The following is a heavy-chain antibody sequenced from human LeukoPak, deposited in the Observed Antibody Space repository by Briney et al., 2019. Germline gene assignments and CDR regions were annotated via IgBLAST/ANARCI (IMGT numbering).Heavy chain of an antibody. Sequence: ASVKVSCKASGYTFTSYGISWVRQAPGQGLEWMGWISAYNGNTNYAKKLQGRVTMTTDTSTSTAYMELRSLRSDDTAVYYCARDLKRFLEWLLPDYYYYYMDVWGKGTTVTVSS. CDR1: GYTFTSYG. CDR2: ISAYNGNT. J-gene: IGHJ6*03. D-gene: IGHD3-3*01. CDR3: ARDLKRFLEWLLPDYYYYYMDV. V-gene: IGHV1-18*01.